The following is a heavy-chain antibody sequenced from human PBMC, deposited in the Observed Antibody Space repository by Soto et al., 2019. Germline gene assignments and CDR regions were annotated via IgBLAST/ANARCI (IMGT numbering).Heavy chain of an antibody. CDR1: GFTVSSNY. CDR3: ARESGVCGGSTCFSDH. Sequence: PGGSLRLSCAVSGFTVSSNYMTWVRQAPGKGLEWVSVIYSDESTYYADSVKGRFTISRDNSKNTLYLQMNSLRAEDTAVYYCARESGVCGGSTCFSDHWGQGTLVTVSS. D-gene: IGHD2-15*01. J-gene: IGHJ4*02. CDR2: IYSDEST. V-gene: IGHV3-53*01.